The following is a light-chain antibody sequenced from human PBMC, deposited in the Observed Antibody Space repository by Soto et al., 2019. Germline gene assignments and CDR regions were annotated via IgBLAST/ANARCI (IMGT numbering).Light chain of an antibody. Sequence: QSALTQPASVSGSPGQSITISCTGTSSVVGGYNYVSWYQHHPGKAPKLLIYDVNNRPSGVSDRFSGSKSGNTASLTISGLQTEDEADYYCSSYTSIITVVFGGGTKVTVL. CDR3: SSYTSIITVV. J-gene: IGLJ2*01. V-gene: IGLV2-14*01. CDR1: SSVVGGYNY. CDR2: DVN.